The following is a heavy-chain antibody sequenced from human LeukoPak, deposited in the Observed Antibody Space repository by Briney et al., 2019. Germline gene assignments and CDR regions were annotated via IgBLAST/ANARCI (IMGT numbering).Heavy chain of an antibody. Sequence: SVKVSCKASGGTFSSYAISWVRQAPGQGLEWMGRIIPIFGIANYAQKFQGRVTITADKSTSTAYMELSSLRSEDTAVYYCARSFHPHNVSGYYYPRFDYWGQGTLVTVSS. CDR1: GGTFSSYA. D-gene: IGHD3-22*01. V-gene: IGHV1-69*04. CDR3: ARSFHPHNVSGYYYPRFDY. J-gene: IGHJ4*02. CDR2: IIPIFGIA.